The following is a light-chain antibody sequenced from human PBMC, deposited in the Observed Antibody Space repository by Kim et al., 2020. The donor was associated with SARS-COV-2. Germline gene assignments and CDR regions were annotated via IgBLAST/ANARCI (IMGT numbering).Light chain of an antibody. CDR2: GNS. Sequence: VTSSCTGSSSNIGAGDDVHWDQQLPGTAPKLLIYGNSNRPSGVPDRFSGSKSGTSASLAITGLKAEDEADYYCQSYDSSLSGSRVFGGGTKLTVL. J-gene: IGLJ3*02. V-gene: IGLV1-40*01. CDR3: QSYDSSLSGSRV. CDR1: SSNIGAGDD.